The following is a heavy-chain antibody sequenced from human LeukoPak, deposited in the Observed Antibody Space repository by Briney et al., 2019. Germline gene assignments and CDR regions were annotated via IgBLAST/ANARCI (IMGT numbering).Heavy chain of an antibody. D-gene: IGHD6-19*01. CDR2: IGSSDNII. V-gene: IGHV3-11*01. CDR1: GFTLNDFY. Sequence: GGSPRLSCAASGFTLNDFYMSWVRQAPGKGLEGVSDIGSSDNIISYADSVKGRFTISRDIAKNSLYLQVNSLRVEDTAVYYCAREVVAGTFDSWGQGTLVTVSS. J-gene: IGHJ4*02. CDR3: AREVVAGTFDS.